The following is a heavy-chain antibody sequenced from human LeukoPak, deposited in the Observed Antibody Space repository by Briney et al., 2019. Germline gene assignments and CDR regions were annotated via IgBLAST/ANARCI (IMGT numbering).Heavy chain of an antibody. CDR1: GYSFTSYW. V-gene: IGHV5-51*01. Sequence: GESLKISCKGSGYSFTSYWIGWVRQMPGKGLEWMGIIYPGDSDTRYSPSFQGQVTISADKSISTAYLQWSSLKASDTAMYYCARHTTAAGTSGAGGDYWGQGTLVTVSS. J-gene: IGHJ4*02. CDR3: ARHTTAAGTSGAGGDY. D-gene: IGHD6-13*01. CDR2: IYPGDSDT.